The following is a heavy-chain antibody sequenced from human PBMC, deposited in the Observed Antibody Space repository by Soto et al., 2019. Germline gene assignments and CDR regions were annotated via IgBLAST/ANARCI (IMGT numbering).Heavy chain of an antibody. V-gene: IGHV1-18*01. D-gene: IGHD6-13*01. CDR2: ISAYNGNT. J-gene: IGHJ5*02. Sequence: ASVKVSCKASGYTFTSYGISWVRQAPGQGLEWMGWISAYNGNTNYAQKLQGRVTMTTDTSTSTAYMELRSLRSDDTAVYYCARGLSGYSSSWYEDNWFDPWGQGTLVTVS. CDR3: ARGLSGYSSSWYEDNWFDP. CDR1: GYTFTSYG.